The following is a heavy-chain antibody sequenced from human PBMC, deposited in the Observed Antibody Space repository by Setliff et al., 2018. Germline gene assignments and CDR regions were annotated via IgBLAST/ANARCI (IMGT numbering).Heavy chain of an antibody. J-gene: IGHJ3*02. Sequence: ASVKVSCKASGYSFTNYDINWVRQATGQGLEWMGWINPNSGNTDYAQKFQGRVTMTTNTSINTAYMELSSLRFEDTAMYYCARPDVGGSWTSDAFDIWGQGTMVTVS. CDR2: INPNSGNT. CDR3: ARPDVGGSWTSDAFDI. V-gene: IGHV1-8*02. CDR1: GYSFTNYD.